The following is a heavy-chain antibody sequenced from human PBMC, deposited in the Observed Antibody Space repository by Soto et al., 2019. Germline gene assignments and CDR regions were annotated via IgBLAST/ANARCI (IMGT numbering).Heavy chain of an antibody. J-gene: IGHJ6*02. V-gene: IGHV1-18*01. CDR2: ISAYNGNT. Sequence: ASVKVSCKASGYTFTSYGISWARQAPGQGLEWMGWISAYNGNTNYAQKLQGRVTMTTDTSTSTAYMELRSLRSDDTAVYYCARDSGTVAEKGGYYYYYYGMDVWGQGTTVTVSS. D-gene: IGHD6-19*01. CDR3: ARDSGTVAEKGGYYYYYYGMDV. CDR1: GYTFTSYG.